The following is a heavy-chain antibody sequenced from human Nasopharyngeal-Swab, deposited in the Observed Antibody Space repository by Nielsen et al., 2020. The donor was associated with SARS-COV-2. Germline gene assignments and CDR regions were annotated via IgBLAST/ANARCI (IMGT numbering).Heavy chain of an antibody. CDR1: GFTFSSYG. V-gene: IGHV3-30*03. CDR2: ISYDGSNK. D-gene: IGHD5-12*01. CDR3: ARDFGYSGYVGYYYYGMDV. J-gene: IGHJ6*02. Sequence: SLKISCAASGFTFSSYGMHWVRQAPGKGLEWVAVISYDGSNKYYADSVKGRFTISRDNSKNTLYLQMNSLRAEDTAVYYCARDFGYSGYVGYYYYGMDVWGQGTTVTVSS.